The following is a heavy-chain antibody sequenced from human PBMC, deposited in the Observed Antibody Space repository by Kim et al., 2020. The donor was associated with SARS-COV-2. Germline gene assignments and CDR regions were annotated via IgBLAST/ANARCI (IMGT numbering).Heavy chain of an antibody. Sequence: SETLSLTCTVSGGSISSYYWSWIRQSAGKGLEWIGRIYTSGSTNYNPSLKSRVTMSVDTSKNQFSLKLSSVTAADTAVYYCASSVGYYDSSCYYYPRYFDLWGRGTLVTVSS. V-gene: IGHV4-4*07. CDR1: GGSISSYY. J-gene: IGHJ2*01. D-gene: IGHD3-22*01. CDR2: IYTSGST. CDR3: ASSVGYYDSSCYYYPRYFDL.